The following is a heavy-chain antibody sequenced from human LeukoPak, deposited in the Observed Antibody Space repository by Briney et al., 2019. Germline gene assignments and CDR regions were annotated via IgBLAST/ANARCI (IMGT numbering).Heavy chain of an antibody. CDR3: ARRRGYSYSDAFDI. J-gene: IGHJ3*02. V-gene: IGHV4-59*01. D-gene: IGHD5-18*01. CDR1: GDSISSYY. Sequence: SETLSLACTVSGDSISSYYWSWIRQSPGKGLEWIGYIYYSGSTNYNPSLKSRVTISVDTSKNQFSLKLSSVTAADTAVYYCARRRGYSYSDAFDIWGQGTMVTVSS. CDR2: IYYSGST.